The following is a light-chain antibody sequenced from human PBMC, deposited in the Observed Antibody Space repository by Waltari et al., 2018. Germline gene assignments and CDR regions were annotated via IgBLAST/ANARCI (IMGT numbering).Light chain of an antibody. CDR1: QSVRTN. V-gene: IGKV3-15*01. CDR3: HEYEYWPPGT. Sequence: EIVMTQSPATLSVSPGDRATLSCRASQSVRTNFAWFQQKPGQPPRLLISGASTRATGIPARFSGRGSGTEVTLTITGLQSEDFAVYYCHEYEYWPPGTFGPGTKVEIK. J-gene: IGKJ3*01. CDR2: GAS.